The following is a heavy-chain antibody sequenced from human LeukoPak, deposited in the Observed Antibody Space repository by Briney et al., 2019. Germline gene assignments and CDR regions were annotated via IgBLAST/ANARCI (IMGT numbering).Heavy chain of an antibody. CDR2: ISYVGRDK. J-gene: IGHJ4*02. CDR1: GFTFSGYS. V-gene: IGHV3-30*04. Sequence: GGSLRLSCAASGFTFSGYSMYWVRQAPGKGLEWVAVISYVGRDKYYADSVRGRFTISRDNSKNTLYLQMNSLRPEDTAVYYCARRYNTYCFDSWGQGTLVTVSA. CDR3: ARRYNTYCFDS. D-gene: IGHD3-3*01.